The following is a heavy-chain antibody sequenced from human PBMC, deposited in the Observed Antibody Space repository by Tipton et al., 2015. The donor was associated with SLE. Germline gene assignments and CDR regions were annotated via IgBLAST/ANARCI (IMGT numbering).Heavy chain of an antibody. CDR3: ARGPFSSGSYYNI. Sequence: TLSLTCTVSDGSIRSTNYYWGWIRQPPGKGLEWIGSIFYTGSTYYNPSLKSRVSFSIDTSKHQFSLKLSSVTAADTAVYYCARGPFSSGSYYNIWGQGTLVTVSS. V-gene: IGHV4-39*07. D-gene: IGHD3-10*01. J-gene: IGHJ4*02. CDR2: IFYTGST. CDR1: DGSIRSTNYY.